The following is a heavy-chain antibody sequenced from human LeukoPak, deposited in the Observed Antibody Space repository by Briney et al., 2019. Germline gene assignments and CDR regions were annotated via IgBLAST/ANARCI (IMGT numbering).Heavy chain of an antibody. J-gene: IGHJ6*02. D-gene: IGHD3-10*01. CDR1: GGSFSGYY. CDR3: ARLPRAGYYYGMDV. CDR2: INHSGST. V-gene: IGHV4-34*01. Sequence: PSDTLSLTCAVYGGSFSGYYWSWIRQPPGKGLEWIGEINHSGSTNYNPSLKSRVTISVDTSKNQFSLKLSSVTAADTAVYYCARLPRAGYYYGMDVWGQGTTVTVSS.